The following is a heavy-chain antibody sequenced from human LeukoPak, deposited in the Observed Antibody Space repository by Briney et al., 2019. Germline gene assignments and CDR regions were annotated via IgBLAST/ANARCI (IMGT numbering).Heavy chain of an antibody. CDR3: ARLAGHDTYYYYGTDV. CDR2: ISGSGGNT. J-gene: IGHJ6*02. CDR1: GFTFSSYA. D-gene: IGHD2-21*01. V-gene: IGHV3-23*01. Sequence: PGGSLRLSCAASGFTFSSYAMSWVRQAPGKGLEWVSGISGSGGNTYYADSVKGRFTISRDNSKNTLYLQVNSLRAEDTAVFYCARLAGHDTYYYYGTDVWGQGTTVTVSS.